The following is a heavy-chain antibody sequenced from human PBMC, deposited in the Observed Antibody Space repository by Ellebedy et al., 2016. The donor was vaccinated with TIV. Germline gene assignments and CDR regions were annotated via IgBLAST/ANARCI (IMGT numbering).Heavy chain of an antibody. CDR3: ARSQWPKGGHGMDV. V-gene: IGHV3-21*01. J-gene: IGHJ6*02. D-gene: IGHD6-19*01. CDR2: ISRTGTHI. Sequence: GESLKISXTASEFTFSDYSINWVRQAPGKGLEWVSSISRTGTHIYYRDSIRGRFTISRDNARNSLYLQMNGLRADDTAVYYCARSQWPKGGHGMDVWGQGTTVTVSS. CDR1: EFTFSDYS.